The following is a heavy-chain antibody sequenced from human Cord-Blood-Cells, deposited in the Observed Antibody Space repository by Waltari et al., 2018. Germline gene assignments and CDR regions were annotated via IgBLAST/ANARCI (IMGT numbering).Heavy chain of an antibody. D-gene: IGHD2-2*02. CDR3: ASGLGYCSSTSCYTGNWFDP. CDR1: GGSISSSSYY. V-gene: IGHV4-39*01. Sequence: QLQLQESGPGLVKPSETLSLTCTVSGGSISSSSYYWGWMRQPPGKGLGRIGSIYYSGSTYYNPPCKSRVTISVDTSKNQFSLRLSSVTAADTAVYYCASGLGYCSSTSCYTGNWFDPWGQGTLVTVSS. J-gene: IGHJ5*02. CDR2: IYYSGST.